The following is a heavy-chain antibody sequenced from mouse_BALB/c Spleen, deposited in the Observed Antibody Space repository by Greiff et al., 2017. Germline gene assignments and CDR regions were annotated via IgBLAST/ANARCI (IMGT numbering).Heavy chain of an antibody. D-gene: IGHD2-14*01. CDR2: INSDGGST. CDR1: EYEFPSHD. Sequence: VQLKQSGGGLVQPGESLKLSCESNEYEFPSHDMSWVRKTPEKRLELVAAINSDGGSTYYPDTMERRFIISRDNTKKTLYLQMSSLRSEDTALYYCARIGRYDGGAMDYWGQGTSVTVSS. V-gene: IGHV5-2*01. CDR3: ARIGRYDGGAMDY. J-gene: IGHJ4*01.